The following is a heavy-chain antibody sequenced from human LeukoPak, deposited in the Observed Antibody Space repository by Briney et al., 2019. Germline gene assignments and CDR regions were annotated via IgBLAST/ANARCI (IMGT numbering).Heavy chain of an antibody. D-gene: IGHD3-22*01. Sequence: ASVKVSCKASGYTFTSYGISWVRQAPGQGLEWMGWISAYNGNTNYAQKLQGRVTMTTDTSTSTAYMELRSLRSDDTAVYYCARDPRPVDYYDSSGYFDYWGQGTLVTVSS. J-gene: IGHJ4*02. V-gene: IGHV1-18*01. CDR3: ARDPRPVDYYDSSGYFDY. CDR2: ISAYNGNT. CDR1: GYTFTSYG.